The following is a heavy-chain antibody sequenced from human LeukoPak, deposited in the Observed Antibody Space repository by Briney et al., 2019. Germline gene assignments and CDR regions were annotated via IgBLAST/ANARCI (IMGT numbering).Heavy chain of an antibody. D-gene: IGHD4-17*01. CDR1: GFTFSSYY. CDR2: ISSSSSYI. CDR3: ARDRRTTVTDTIH. J-gene: IGHJ4*02. Sequence: GGSLRLSCAASGFTFSSYYMNWVRQAPGKGLEWVSSISSSSSYIYYADPVKGRFTISRDNAKNSLFLQMNSLRAEDTAVYYCARDRRTTVTDTIHWGQGTLVTVSS. V-gene: IGHV3-21*01.